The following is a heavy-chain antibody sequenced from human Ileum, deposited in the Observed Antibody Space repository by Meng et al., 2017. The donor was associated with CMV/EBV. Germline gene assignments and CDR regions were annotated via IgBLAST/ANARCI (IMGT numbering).Heavy chain of an antibody. D-gene: IGHD2/OR15-2a*01. CDR2: IYYSGIT. V-gene: IGHV4-31*01. CDR1: GASIISGGFY. Sequence: LTFTVSGASIISGGFYWSWTRQHPGKGLEWIGYIYYSGITFYIPSLKSLVSISIDTSNHPFSLRLTSVNAADTAVYYCARGRGHLLYDWGQGTLVTVSS. CDR3: ARGRGHLLYD. J-gene: IGHJ4*02.